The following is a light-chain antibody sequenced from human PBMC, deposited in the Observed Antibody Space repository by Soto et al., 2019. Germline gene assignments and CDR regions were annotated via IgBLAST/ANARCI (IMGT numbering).Light chain of an antibody. CDR3: QQRNAWPPKYT. J-gene: IGKJ2*01. CDR1: QSVSTY. Sequence: EVVLTQSPATLSLSPGERATLSCRASQSVSTYLAWYQHKPGQAPRLLIYDASTRATGIPARFSGSGSGTDFTLTISSLEPEDFAVYYCQQRNAWPPKYTFGQGTKLEI. CDR2: DAS. V-gene: IGKV3-11*01.